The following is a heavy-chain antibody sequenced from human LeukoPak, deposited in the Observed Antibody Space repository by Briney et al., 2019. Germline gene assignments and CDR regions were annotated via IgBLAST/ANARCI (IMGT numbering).Heavy chain of an antibody. Sequence: SETLSLTCNVSGGSISSSSYYRGWIRQPPGKGLEWIGSIYYSGSTYYNPSLKSRVTISVDTSKNQFSLKLSSVTAADTAVYYCARVPRLGRRDYYMDVWGKGTTVTISS. V-gene: IGHV4-39*07. D-gene: IGHD1-1*01. CDR2: IYYSGST. J-gene: IGHJ6*03. CDR1: GGSISSSSYY. CDR3: ARVPRLGRRDYYMDV.